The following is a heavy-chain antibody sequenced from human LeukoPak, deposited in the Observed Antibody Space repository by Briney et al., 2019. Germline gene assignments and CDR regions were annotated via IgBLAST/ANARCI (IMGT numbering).Heavy chain of an antibody. D-gene: IGHD3-10*01. J-gene: IGHJ4*02. CDR2: ISWNSGSI. Sequence: GGSLRLSCAASGFTFDDYAMHWVRQAPGKGLEWVSGISWNSGSIGYADSVKGRFTISRDNAKNSLYLQMNSLRAEDTALYYCAKDPTHIYGSGSLDYWGQGTLVTVSS. V-gene: IGHV3-9*01. CDR3: AKDPTHIYGSGSLDY. CDR1: GFTFDDYA.